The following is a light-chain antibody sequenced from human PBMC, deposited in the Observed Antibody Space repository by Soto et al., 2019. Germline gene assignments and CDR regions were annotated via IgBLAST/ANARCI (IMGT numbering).Light chain of an antibody. V-gene: IGLV2-14*01. CDR1: SSDVGGYNY. CDR3: SSYTIYSTLLL. J-gene: IGLJ2*01. Sequence: QSVLTQPRSVSGSPGQSVTISCTGTSSDVGGYNYVSWYQQHPGKAPKLMIYDVTNRPSGVSDRFSGSKSGNTASLTISGLQAEDEADYYCSSYTIYSTLLLFGGGTKLTVL. CDR2: DVT.